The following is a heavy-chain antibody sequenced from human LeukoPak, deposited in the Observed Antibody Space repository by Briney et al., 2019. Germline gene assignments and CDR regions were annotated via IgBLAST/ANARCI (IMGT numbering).Heavy chain of an antibody. V-gene: IGHV1-69*06. J-gene: IGHJ6*04. CDR2: IIPIFGTA. CDR3: ARHYGSGSYYYYYYGMDV. CDR1: GGTFSRYA. D-gene: IGHD3-10*01. Sequence: SVKVSCKASGGTFSRYAISWVRQAPGQGLEWMGGIIPIFGTANYAQKFQGRVTITADKSTSTAHMELSSLRSEDTAVYYCARHYGSGSYYYYYYGMDVWGKGTTVTVSS.